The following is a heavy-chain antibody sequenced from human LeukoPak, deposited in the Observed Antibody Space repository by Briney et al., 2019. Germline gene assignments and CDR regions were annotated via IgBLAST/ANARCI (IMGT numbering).Heavy chain of an antibody. D-gene: IGHD6-13*01. CDR2: YSHSGST. CDR3: ARGGSSWRRNIDY. CDR1: GYSISSGYY. J-gene: IGHJ4*02. Sequence: SEILSLTCTVSGYSISSGYYWVWIRQPPGKGREWLGCYSHSGSTYYNPSLRRRVTISVDTTKNQFSLKLSSVTAADTAEYYCARGGSSWRRNIDYWGQGTLVTVSS. V-gene: IGHV4-38-2*02.